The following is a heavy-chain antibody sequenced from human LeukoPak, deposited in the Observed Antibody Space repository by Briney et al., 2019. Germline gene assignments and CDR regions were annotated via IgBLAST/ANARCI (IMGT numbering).Heavy chain of an antibody. J-gene: IGHJ4*02. CDR1: GFTFSSYS. Sequence: GSLRLSCAASGFTFSSYSMNWVRQAPGKGLEWVSSISSSSSYIYYADSVKGRFTISRDNAKKSLYLQMNSLRAEDTAVYYCARESTVTGGISYFDYWGQGTLVTVSS. D-gene: IGHD4-17*01. CDR2: ISSSSSYI. CDR3: ARESTVTGGISYFDY. V-gene: IGHV3-21*01.